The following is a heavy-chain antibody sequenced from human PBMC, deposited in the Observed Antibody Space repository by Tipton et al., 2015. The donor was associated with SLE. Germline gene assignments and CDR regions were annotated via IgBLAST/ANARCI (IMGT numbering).Heavy chain of an antibody. J-gene: IGHJ4*02. CDR1: GYSISSSYY. D-gene: IGHD1-20*01. CDR3: ARDTRGGRVTGPY. V-gene: IGHV4-38-2*02. CDR2: IYHSGST. Sequence: TLSLTCTVSGYSISSSYYWGWIRQPPGKGLEWIGSIYHSGSTYYNPSLKSRVTISVDTSKNQFSLKLSSVTAADTAVYYCARDTRGGRVTGPYWGQGTLVTVSS.